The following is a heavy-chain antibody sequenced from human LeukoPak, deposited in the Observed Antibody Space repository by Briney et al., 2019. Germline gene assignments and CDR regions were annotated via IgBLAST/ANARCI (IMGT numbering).Heavy chain of an antibody. CDR1: GGSISNYY. V-gene: IGHV4-59*01. Sequence: SETLSLTCTVSGGSISNYYWSWIRQPPGKGLEWIGYIYYSGSTNYNPSLKSRVTISVDTSKNQFSLKLSSVTAADTAVYYCAREKVASDNWFDPWGQGTLVTVSS. CDR2: IYYSGST. D-gene: IGHD5-12*01. J-gene: IGHJ5*02. CDR3: AREKVASDNWFDP.